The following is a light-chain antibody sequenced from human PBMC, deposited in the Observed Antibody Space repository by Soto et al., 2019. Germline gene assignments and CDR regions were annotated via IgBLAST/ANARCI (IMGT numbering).Light chain of an antibody. CDR2: GVS. CDR1: QSVSGSD. V-gene: IGKV3-20*01. J-gene: IGKJ1*01. Sequence: EVVLTQSPCTLSLSPGERATLSCRASQSVSGSDLAWYQQKPGQAPRLLISGVSNRATGTPDRFSGSGYGTDFNLTISSLEPEDFAVFYCHQYGISPPTFGPGTKVDIK. CDR3: HQYGISPPT.